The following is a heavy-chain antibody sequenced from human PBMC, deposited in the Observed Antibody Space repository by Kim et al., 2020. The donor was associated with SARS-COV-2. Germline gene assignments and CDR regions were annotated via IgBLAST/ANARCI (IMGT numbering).Heavy chain of an antibody. CDR3: ATYSALMACGRLFQY. D-gene: IGHD2-8*01. Sequence: SETLSLTCTVSGGSMRSYYWNWIRPVPGKGLEWIGYIFYSGATNYNPSFKSRVTMSVDMSDNQFSLRLTSVTAADTAVYYCATYSALMACGRLFQYWGQGILVTVSS. V-gene: IGHV4-59*13. J-gene: IGHJ4*02. CDR1: GGSMRSYY. CDR2: IFYSGAT.